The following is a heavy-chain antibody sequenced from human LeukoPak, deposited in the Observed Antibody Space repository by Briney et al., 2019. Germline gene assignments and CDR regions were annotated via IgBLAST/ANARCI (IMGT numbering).Heavy chain of an antibody. V-gene: IGHV3-74*01. J-gene: IGHJ3*02. CDR3: ARSRRYSGDAFDI. CDR1: GFTFSSYW. D-gene: IGHD2-15*01. CDR2: INSDGSST. Sequence: GGSLRLSCAASGFTFSSYWMHWVRQAPGKGLVWVSRINSDGSSTSYAASVKGRFTISRDNAKNTLYLQMNSLRAEDTAVYYCARSRRYSGDAFDIWGQGTMVTVSS.